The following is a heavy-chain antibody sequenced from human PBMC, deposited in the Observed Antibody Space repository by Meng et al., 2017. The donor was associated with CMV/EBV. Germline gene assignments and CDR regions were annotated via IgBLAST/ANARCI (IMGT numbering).Heavy chain of an antibody. CDR3: ARELIVVVPAAIWAYYYGMDV. CDR1: GFTFSSYA. CDR2: ISYDGSNK. D-gene: IGHD2-2*01. V-gene: IGHV3-30-3*01. Sequence: GGSLRLSCAASGFTFSSYAMHWVRQAPGKGLEWVAVISYDGSNKYYADSVKGRFTISRDNSKNPLYLQMNSLRAEDTAVYYCARELIVVVPAAIWAYYYGMDVWGQGTLVTVSS. J-gene: IGHJ6*02.